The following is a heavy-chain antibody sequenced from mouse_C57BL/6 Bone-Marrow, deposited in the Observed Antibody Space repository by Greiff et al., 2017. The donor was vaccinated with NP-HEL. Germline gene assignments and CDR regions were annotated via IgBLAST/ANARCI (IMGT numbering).Heavy chain of an antibody. Sequence: QVHVKQPGAELVKPGASVKMSCKASGYTFTSYWITWVKQRPGQGLEWIGDIYPGSGSTNYNEKFKSKATLTVDTSSSTAYMQLSSLTSEDSAVYYCARVKGGYFDVWGTGTTVTVSS. CDR2: IYPGSGST. CDR3: ARVKGGYFDV. CDR1: GYTFTSYW. J-gene: IGHJ1*03. V-gene: IGHV1-55*01.